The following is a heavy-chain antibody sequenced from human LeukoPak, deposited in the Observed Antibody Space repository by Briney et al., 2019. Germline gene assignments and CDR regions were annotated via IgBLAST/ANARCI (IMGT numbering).Heavy chain of an antibody. V-gene: IGHV3-23*01. CDR2: ITLSGGST. CDR3: ARDGLGATDY. J-gene: IGHJ4*02. CDR1: GFTFSYYD. Sequence: PGGSLRLSCAASGFTFSYYDMSWVRQAPGKGLEWVASITLSGGSTFYADSVKGRFTISRDNAKNSLYLQMNSLRAEDTAVYYCARDGLGATDYWGQGTLVTVSS. D-gene: IGHD1-26*01.